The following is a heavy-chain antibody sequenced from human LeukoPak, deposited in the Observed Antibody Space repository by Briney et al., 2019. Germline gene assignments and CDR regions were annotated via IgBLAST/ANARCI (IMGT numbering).Heavy chain of an antibody. CDR3: ARMPTYYDILTGYPY. D-gene: IGHD3-9*01. V-gene: IGHV4-39*07. CDR2: INHSGST. CDR1: GGSISSGSHH. J-gene: IGHJ4*02. Sequence: SETLSLTCTVSGGSISSGSHHWGWFRQSPGKGLEWIGEINHSGSTNYNPSLKSRVTISVDTSKNQFSLKLSSVTAADTAVYYCARMPTYYDILTGYPYWGQGTLVTVSS.